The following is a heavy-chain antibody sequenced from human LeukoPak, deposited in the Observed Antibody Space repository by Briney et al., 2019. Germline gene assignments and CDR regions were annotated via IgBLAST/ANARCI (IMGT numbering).Heavy chain of an antibody. V-gene: IGHV3-21*01. CDR2: TDTSGNYI. CDR1: GFTFSNYG. J-gene: IGHJ6*02. Sequence: GGSLRLSCTASGFTFSNYGMNWVRQAPGKGLEWVSFTDTSGNYIYYGGSVKGRFTISRDNAKNLVFLQMNGLRAGDTAVYYCARQQTYGMDVWGQGTTVTVSS. CDR3: ARQQTYGMDV.